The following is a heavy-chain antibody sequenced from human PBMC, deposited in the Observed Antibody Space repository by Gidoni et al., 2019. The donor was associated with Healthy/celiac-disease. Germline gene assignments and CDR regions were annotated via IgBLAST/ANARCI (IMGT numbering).Heavy chain of an antibody. D-gene: IGHD6-19*01. CDR1: AGSISSGRSY. V-gene: IGHV4-61*02. J-gene: IGHJ5*02. CDR3: ARGYSTGWYEGEWFDP. Sequence: QVQLQESGPGLVKPSQTLSLTCTVSAGSISSGRSYWSWIRPPAGKGLEWIGRVYSRGSTNYNPPLKIRVSISVDTSKNQFSLKLSSVTAADTAVYYCARGYSTGWYEGEWFDPWGQGTLVTVSS. CDR2: VYSRGST.